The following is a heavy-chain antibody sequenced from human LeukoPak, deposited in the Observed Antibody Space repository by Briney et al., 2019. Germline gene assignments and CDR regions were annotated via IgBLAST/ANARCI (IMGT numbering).Heavy chain of an antibody. CDR2: ISSSSSYI. V-gene: IGHV3-21*01. Sequence: GGSLRLSCAASGFTFSSYSMNWVRQAPGKGLEWVSSISSSSSYIYYADSVKGRFTISRDNAKNSLYLQMNSLRAEDTAVYYCARVSVVVVAATLRKYYYYGMDVWGQGTTVTVSS. D-gene: IGHD2-15*01. CDR1: GFTFSSYS. J-gene: IGHJ6*02. CDR3: ARVSVVVVAATLRKYYYYGMDV.